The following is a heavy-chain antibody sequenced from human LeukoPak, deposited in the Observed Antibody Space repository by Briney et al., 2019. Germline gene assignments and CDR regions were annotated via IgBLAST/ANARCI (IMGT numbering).Heavy chain of an antibody. D-gene: IGHD2-21*01. J-gene: IGHJ6*04. CDR3: ASHSARNPPTDV. CDR1: GGTFSSYA. CDR2: IIPIFGTA. Sequence: SVKVSCQASGGTFSSYAISWVRQAPGQGLEWMGGIIPIFGTANYAQKFQGRVTITADKSTSTAYMELSSLRSEDTAVFYCASHSARNPPTDVWGKGTTVTVSS. V-gene: IGHV1-69*06.